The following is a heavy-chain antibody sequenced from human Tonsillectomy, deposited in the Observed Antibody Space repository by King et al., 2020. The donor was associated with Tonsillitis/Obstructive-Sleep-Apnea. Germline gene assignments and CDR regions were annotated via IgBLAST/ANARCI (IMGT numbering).Heavy chain of an antibody. CDR3: ASRTTVVTPGYFQH. CDR2: IYFSGST. D-gene: IGHD4-23*01. Sequence: QLQESGPGLVKPSETLSLTCTVSGGSISSYHWSWIRQPPGKGLEWIGYIYFSGSTNYHPSLKSRVTISVDTSRNQFSLKLTSVTAADTAVYYCASRTTVVTPGYFQHWGQGTLVTVSS. CDR1: GGSISSYH. V-gene: IGHV4-59*08. J-gene: IGHJ1*01.